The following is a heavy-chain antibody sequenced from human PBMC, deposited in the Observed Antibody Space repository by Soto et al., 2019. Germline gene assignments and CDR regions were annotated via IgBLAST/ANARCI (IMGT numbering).Heavy chain of an antibody. CDR2: IYYSGST. D-gene: IGHD3-22*01. J-gene: IGHJ6*02. CDR3: ARGYYDSSGYYYYYYGMDV. Sequence: QVQLQESGPGLVKPSQTLSLTCTVSGGSISSGGYYWSWIRQHPEKGLEWIGYIYYSGSTYYNPSLKSRVTISVDTSKNQFSLKLSSVTAADTAVYYCARGYYDSSGYYYYYYGMDVWGQGTTVTVSS. CDR1: GGSISSGGYY. V-gene: IGHV4-31*03.